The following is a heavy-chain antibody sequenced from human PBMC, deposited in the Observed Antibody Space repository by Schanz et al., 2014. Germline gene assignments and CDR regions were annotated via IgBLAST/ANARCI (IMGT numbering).Heavy chain of an antibody. D-gene: IGHD2-2*01. J-gene: IGHJ4*02. CDR1: GFTFSDYY. CDR2: VSSSSSYT. Sequence: QVQLVESGGGLVKPGGSLRLSCAASGFTFSDYYMSWIRQAPGKGLEWVSYVSSSSSYTHYADSVKGRFTISRDNAKNSLYLQMNSLRAEDTAVYYCARESSNDIVLVPGAVFDHWGQGILVTVSS. V-gene: IGHV3-11*05. CDR3: ARESSNDIVLVPGAVFDH.